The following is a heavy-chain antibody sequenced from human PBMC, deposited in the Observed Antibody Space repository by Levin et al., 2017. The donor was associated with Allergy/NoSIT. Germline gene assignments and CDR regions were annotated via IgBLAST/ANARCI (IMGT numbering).Heavy chain of an antibody. V-gene: IGHV3-30-3*01. J-gene: IGHJ4*01. CDR2: ISYDGSNQ. D-gene: IGHD2-15*01. CDR1: GFILSSFA. CDR3: ATESCDGGSCSIFNY. Sequence: GGSLRLSCTASGFILSSFAMHWVRQAPGKGLEWVAVISYDGSNQHYADSVRGRFTISRDNSKNTLSLQMNSLRAEDTAVYYCATESCDGGSCSIFNYWGQGTLVTVSS.